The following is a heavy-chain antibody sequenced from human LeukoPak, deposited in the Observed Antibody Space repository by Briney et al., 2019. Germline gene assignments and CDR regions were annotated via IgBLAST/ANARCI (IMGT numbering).Heavy chain of an antibody. V-gene: IGHV1-2*02. D-gene: IGHD3-10*01. CDR1: GYTFTANY. Sequence: ASVKVSCKASGYTFTANYMHWVRQAPGQGLEWMGWINPNSGGTKYAQNFQGRVTMTRDTSISTAYMELSGLRSDDTAVYYCARDRGGDAFDIWGQGTMVTVPS. CDR2: INPNSGGT. J-gene: IGHJ3*02. CDR3: ARDRGGDAFDI.